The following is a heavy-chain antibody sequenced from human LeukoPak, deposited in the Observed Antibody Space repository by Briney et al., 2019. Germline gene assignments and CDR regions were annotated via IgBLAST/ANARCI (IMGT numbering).Heavy chain of an antibody. CDR3: ARHSDYGDSGWFDP. CDR1: GGSFSGYY. CDR2: INHSAST. J-gene: IGHJ5*02. Sequence: SETLSLTCAVYGGSFSGYYWSWIRQPPGKGLEWIGEINHSASTNYNPSLKSRVTISVDTSKNQFSLKLSSVTAAGTAVYYCARHSDYGDSGWFDPWGQGTLVTVSS. V-gene: IGHV4-34*01. D-gene: IGHD4-17*01.